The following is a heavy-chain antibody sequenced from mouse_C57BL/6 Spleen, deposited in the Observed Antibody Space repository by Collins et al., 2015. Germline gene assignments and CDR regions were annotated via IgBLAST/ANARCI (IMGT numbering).Heavy chain of an antibody. Sequence: QVQLQQPGAELVKPGASVKMSCKASGYTFTSYWITWVKQRPGQGLEWIGDIYPGSGSTNYNEKFKSKATLTVDTSSSTAYMQLSSLTSEDSAVYYCARFGGYDEKGYYFDYWGQGTTLTVSS. CDR1: GYTFTSYW. J-gene: IGHJ2*01. D-gene: IGHD2-2*01. V-gene: IGHV1-55*01. CDR2: IYPGSGST. CDR3: ARFGGYDEKGYYFDY.